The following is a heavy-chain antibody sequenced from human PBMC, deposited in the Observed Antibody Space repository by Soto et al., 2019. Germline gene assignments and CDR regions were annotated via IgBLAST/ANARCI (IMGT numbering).Heavy chain of an antibody. CDR3: ASIAVAGMPGKSPSDY. CDR2: ISSSSSYI. V-gene: IGHV3-21*01. CDR1: GFTFSSYS. Sequence: PGGSLRLSCAASGFTFSSYSMNWVRQAPGKGLEWVSSISSSSSYIYYADSVKGRFTISRDNAKNSLYLQINSLRAEDTAVYYCASIAVAGMPGKSPSDYWGQGTLVTVSS. J-gene: IGHJ4*02. D-gene: IGHD6-19*01.